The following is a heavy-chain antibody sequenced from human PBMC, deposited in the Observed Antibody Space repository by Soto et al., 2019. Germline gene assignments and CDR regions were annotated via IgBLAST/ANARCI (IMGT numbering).Heavy chain of an antibody. CDR1: GWSISGYY. J-gene: IGHJ6*02. CDR3: ARRWGPNIAVFCTNGGTNFYYCSGMDV. Sequence: PSETLPLTCAVFGWSISGYYWRWIRQLPGKGLEWKGEINHCGSTNYNPSLKSRVTISVDTSKNQFSLKLSSVTAADTAVYYCARRWGPNIAVFCTNGGTNFYYCSGMDVWGQLTTVTVSS. CDR2: INHCGST. D-gene: IGHD6-19*01. V-gene: IGHV4-34*01.